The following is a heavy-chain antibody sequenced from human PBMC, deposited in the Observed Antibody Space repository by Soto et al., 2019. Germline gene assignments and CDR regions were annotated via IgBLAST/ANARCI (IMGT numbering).Heavy chain of an antibody. Sequence: GGPLTLSCGASGFTFSSYAMSWVRQAPGKGLEWVSTISGSDGRTYSTDSVKGRFTISRDNSRNTAYLQMNSLRVEDTAVYYCAKGVSQYTPLALFDYWGRGTLVTVS. CDR2: ISGSDGRT. D-gene: IGHD2-2*02. CDR1: GFTFSSYA. J-gene: IGHJ4*02. V-gene: IGHV3-23*01. CDR3: AKGVSQYTPLALFDY.